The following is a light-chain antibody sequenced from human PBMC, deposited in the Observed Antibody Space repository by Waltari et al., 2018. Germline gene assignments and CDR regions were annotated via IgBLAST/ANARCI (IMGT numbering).Light chain of an antibody. CDR2: KAS. V-gene: IGKV1-9*01. CDR3: QQHNSNPYS. J-gene: IGKJ2*03. Sequence: DIQMTQSPSSLSASVGDRVTITCRASQGISSYLAWYQQKPGKAPKLLIYKASTLQSGVTSRFSGSGSGTDFTLTISSLQPEDFATYYCQQHNSNPYSFGQGTKVEIK. CDR1: QGISSY.